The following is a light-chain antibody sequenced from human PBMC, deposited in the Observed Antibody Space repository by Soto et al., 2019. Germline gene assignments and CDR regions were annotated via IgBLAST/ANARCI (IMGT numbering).Light chain of an antibody. CDR2: AAS. J-gene: IGKJ1*01. Sequence: EIVMTQSPATLSVTPGERASLSCRASQSVGSDLAWYQQKPGQAPRLLIYAASTRATGVPARFSGSGSGTVFTLTINSLQPEDFGTYYCLQHTSYPWTFGQGTKVEI. CDR1: QSVGSD. CDR3: LQHTSYPWT. V-gene: IGKV3-15*01.